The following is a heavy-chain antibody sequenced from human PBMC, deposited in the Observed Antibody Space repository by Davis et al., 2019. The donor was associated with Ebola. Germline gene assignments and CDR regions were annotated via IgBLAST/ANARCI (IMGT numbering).Heavy chain of an antibody. Sequence: PGGSLRLSCAASGFSFSNAWLNWVRQAPGKGLEWVSLIFSGGSTYYADSVKGRFTISRDNSKNTLYLQMNSLRAEDTAVYYCQRWFSGGVGGQGTLVTVSS. CDR1: GFSFSNAW. J-gene: IGHJ4*02. CDR3: QRWFSGGV. V-gene: IGHV3-53*01. D-gene: IGHD2-8*02. CDR2: IFSGGST.